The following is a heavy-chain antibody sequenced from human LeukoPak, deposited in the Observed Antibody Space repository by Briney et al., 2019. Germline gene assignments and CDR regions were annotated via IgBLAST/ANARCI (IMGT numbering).Heavy chain of an antibody. CDR3: ALVGATVLNAFDI. CDR1: GYTFTSYY. D-gene: IGHD1-26*01. V-gene: IGHV1-46*03. J-gene: IGHJ3*02. CDR2: INPSGGST. Sequence: ASVKVSCKASGYTFTSYYMHWVRQAPGQGLEWMGIINPSGGSTSYAQKFQGRVTMTRDTSASTVYMELSSLRSEDTAVYYCALVGATVLNAFDIWGQGTMVTVSS.